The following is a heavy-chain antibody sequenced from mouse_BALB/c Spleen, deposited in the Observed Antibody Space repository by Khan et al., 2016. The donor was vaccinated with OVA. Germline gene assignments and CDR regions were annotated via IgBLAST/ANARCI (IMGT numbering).Heavy chain of an antibody. CDR2: ISPGSGNT. CDR1: GYIFIDYN. J-gene: IGHJ3*01. CDR3: AREGGSWFPY. Sequence: VQLQQSGTELARPGASVKLSCKASGYIFIDYNINWVKQRTGQGLEWIGEISPGSGNTYYNEKFKGKAKLTADKSSSTAYMQLSSLTSEDSAVYCWAREGGSWFPYWGQGTLVTVSA. V-gene: IGHV1-77*01. D-gene: IGHD3-1*01.